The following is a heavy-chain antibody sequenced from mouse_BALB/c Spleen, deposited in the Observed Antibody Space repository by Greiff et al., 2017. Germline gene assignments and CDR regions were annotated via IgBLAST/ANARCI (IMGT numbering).Heavy chain of an antibody. V-gene: IGHV5-6-3*01. CDR3: ASMITPWFAY. CDR2: INSNGGST. Sequence: EVQGVESGGGLVQPGGSLKLSCAASGFTFSSYGMSWVRQTPDKRLELVATINSNGGSTYYPDSVKGRFTISRDNAKNTLYLQMSSLKSEDTAMYYCASMITPWFAYWGQGTLVTVSA. J-gene: IGHJ3*01. D-gene: IGHD2-4*01. CDR1: GFTFSSYG.